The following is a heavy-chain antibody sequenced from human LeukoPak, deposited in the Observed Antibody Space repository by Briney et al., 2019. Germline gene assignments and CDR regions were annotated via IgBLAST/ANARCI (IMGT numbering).Heavy chain of an antibody. V-gene: IGHV3-64*01. Sequence: PGGSLRLSCAASGFTFSSYAMHWVRQAPGKGLEYVSAISSNGGSTYYANSVKGRFTISRDNSKNTLYLQMGSLRAEDMAVYYCARDHFPSVVVTAMRDDAFDIWGQGTMVTVSS. CDR1: GFTFSSYA. CDR3: ARDHFPSVVVTAMRDDAFDI. J-gene: IGHJ3*02. CDR2: ISSNGGST. D-gene: IGHD2-21*02.